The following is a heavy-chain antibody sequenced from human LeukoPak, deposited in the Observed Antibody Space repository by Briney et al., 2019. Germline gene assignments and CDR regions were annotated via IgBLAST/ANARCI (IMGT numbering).Heavy chain of an antibody. CDR1: GFTFSSYG. CDR2: INQGGGVK. D-gene: IGHD5-12*01. J-gene: IGHJ4*02. Sequence: PGGSLRLSCAASGFTFSSYGMHWVRQAPGKGLEWVANINQGGGVKYYVDSVKGRFTISRDDTESSLYVQMNSLRDEDTAVYYCARFGYSGWNLENWGQGTLVTVPS. V-gene: IGHV3-7*02. CDR3: ARFGYSGWNLEN.